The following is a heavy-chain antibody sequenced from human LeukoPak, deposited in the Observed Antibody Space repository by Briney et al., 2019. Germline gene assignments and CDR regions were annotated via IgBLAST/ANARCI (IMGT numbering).Heavy chain of an antibody. CDR3: VRLGGYYDSTPGDY. CDR2: INHSGST. CDR1: GGSFSGYY. J-gene: IGHJ4*02. D-gene: IGHD3-22*01. V-gene: IGHV4-34*01. Sequence: SETLSLTCAVYGGSFSGYYWSWIRQPPGKGLEWIGEINHSGSTNYNPSLKSRVTISVDTSKNQFSLKLSSVTAADTAVYYCVRLGGYYDSTPGDYWGQGTLVTVSS.